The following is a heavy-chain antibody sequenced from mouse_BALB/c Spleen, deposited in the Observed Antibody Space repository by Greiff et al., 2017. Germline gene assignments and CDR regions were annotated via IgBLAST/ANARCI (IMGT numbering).Heavy chain of an antibody. Sequence: QVQLKQSGAELVRPGASVTLSCKASGYTFTDYEMHWVKQTPVHGLEWIGAIDPETGGTAYNQKFKGKATLTADKSSSTAYMELRSLTSEDSAVYYCTRGTTVVEDYYAMDYWGQGTSVTVSS. V-gene: IGHV1-15*01. CDR3: TRGTTVVEDYYAMDY. J-gene: IGHJ4*01. D-gene: IGHD1-1*01. CDR1: GYTFTDYE. CDR2: IDPETGGT.